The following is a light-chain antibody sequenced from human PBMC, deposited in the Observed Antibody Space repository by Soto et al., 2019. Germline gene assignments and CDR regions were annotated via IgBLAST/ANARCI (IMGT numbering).Light chain of an antibody. J-gene: IGKJ4*01. CDR1: QSDNNY. V-gene: IGKV3-11*01. CDR2: DAS. CDR3: QQRNSWPLT. Sequence: EILLTQSPAILSLSLGERATLSCRASQSDNNYLVWYQQKAGQAPRLLIYDASTRATGIPARFSGSGSGTDFTLTISRLEPEDIEVYYCQQRNSWPLTFGGGTKVDIK.